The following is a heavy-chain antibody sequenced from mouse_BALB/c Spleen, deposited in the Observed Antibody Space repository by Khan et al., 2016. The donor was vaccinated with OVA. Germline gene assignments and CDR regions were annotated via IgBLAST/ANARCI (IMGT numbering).Heavy chain of an antibody. CDR1: GYHFTSYY. CDR3: TRPYYYGTSWYFDY. Sequence: QVQLQQSGAELVKPGASVMLSCKASGYHFTSYYMYWVRQRPGQGLEWIGEINPSNGVTNFSEKFETKATLTVDKSSNTAYMQLSSLTSEDSAVYYCTRPYYYGTSWYFDYWGQGTTLTVSS. J-gene: IGHJ2*01. D-gene: IGHD1-1*01. V-gene: IGHV1S81*02. CDR2: INPSNGVT.